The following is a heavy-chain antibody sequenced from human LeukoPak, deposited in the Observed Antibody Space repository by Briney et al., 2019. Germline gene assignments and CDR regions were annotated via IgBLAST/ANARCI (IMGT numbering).Heavy chain of an antibody. Sequence: ESGPALVKPTQTLTLTCTFSGFSLSTSGMCVSWIRQPPGKALEWLARIDWDDDKYYSTSLKTRLTISKDTSKNQVVLTMTNMDPVDTATYYCARIPPDYGDYVGGAFDIWGQGTMVTVSS. J-gene: IGHJ3*02. CDR1: GFSLSTSGMC. CDR2: IDWDDDK. D-gene: IGHD4-17*01. V-gene: IGHV2-70*11. CDR3: ARIPPDYGDYVGGAFDI.